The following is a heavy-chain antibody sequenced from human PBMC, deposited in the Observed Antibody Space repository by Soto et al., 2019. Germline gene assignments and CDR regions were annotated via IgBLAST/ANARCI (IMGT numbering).Heavy chain of an antibody. CDR2: IIPIFGTA. Sequence: SVKVSCKASGGTFSSYAISWVRQAPGQGLEWMGGIIPIFGTANYAQKFQGRVTITADKSTSTAYMELSSLRSEDTAVYYCASYYYDSSGLWAPFDYWGQGTLVTAPQ. CDR1: GGTFSSYA. V-gene: IGHV1-69*06. D-gene: IGHD3-22*01. CDR3: ASYYYDSSGLWAPFDY. J-gene: IGHJ4*02.